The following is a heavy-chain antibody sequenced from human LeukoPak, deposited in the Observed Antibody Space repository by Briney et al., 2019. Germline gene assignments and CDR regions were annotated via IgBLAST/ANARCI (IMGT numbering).Heavy chain of an antibody. CDR3: ARDTSVRYCGGDCYPGYAFDI. CDR2: IYYSGST. V-gene: IGHV4-59*01. J-gene: IGHJ3*02. Sequence: SETLSLTCTVSGGSISSYYWSWIRQPPGKGLEWIGYIYYSGSTNYNPSLKSRVTISVDTSKNQFSLKLSSVTAADTAVYYCARDTSVRYCGGDCYPGYAFDIWGQGTMVTVSS. D-gene: IGHD2-21*02. CDR1: GGSISSYY.